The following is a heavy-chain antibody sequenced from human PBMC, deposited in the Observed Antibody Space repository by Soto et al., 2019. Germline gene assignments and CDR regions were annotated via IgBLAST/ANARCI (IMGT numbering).Heavy chain of an antibody. J-gene: IGHJ6*02. CDR3: ARDQGYCSGGSCREAYYYYYGMDV. Sequence: ASVKVFCKASGYTFTGYYMHWVRQAPGQGLEWMGWINPNSGGTNYAQKFQGWVTMTRDTSISTAYMELSRLRSDDTAVYYCARDQGYCSGGSCREAYYYYYGMDVWGQGTTVTVSS. V-gene: IGHV1-2*04. D-gene: IGHD2-15*01. CDR1: GYTFTGYY. CDR2: INPNSGGT.